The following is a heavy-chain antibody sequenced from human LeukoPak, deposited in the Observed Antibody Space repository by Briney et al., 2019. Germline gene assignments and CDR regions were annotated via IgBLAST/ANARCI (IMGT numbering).Heavy chain of an antibody. D-gene: IGHD4-17*01. Sequence: GGSLRLSCAASGLTFDDYAMHWVRQAPGKGLEWVSLISWDGGSTYYADSVKGRFTISRDNSKNSLYLQMNSLRAEDTALYYCAKAGYTVTTGRGYYFDYWGQGTLVTVSS. CDR1: GLTFDDYA. CDR2: ISWDGGST. V-gene: IGHV3-43D*03. CDR3: AKAGYTVTTGRGYYFDY. J-gene: IGHJ4*02.